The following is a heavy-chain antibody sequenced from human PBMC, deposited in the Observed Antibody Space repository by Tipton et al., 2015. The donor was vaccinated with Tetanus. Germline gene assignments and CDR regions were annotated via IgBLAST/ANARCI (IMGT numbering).Heavy chain of an antibody. CDR2: VYYTGST. Sequence: TLSLTCTVSGDSVSGYYWGWIRQPPGKGLEWIGYVYYTGSTNHNPSLKSRVTISMDRSKNQISLQLTSVTAADTAVYYCGKQNGGRWVVDHWGQGTLVTVSS. J-gene: IGHJ4*02. V-gene: IGHV4-59*02. CDR1: GDSVSGYY. CDR3: GKQNGGRWVVDH. D-gene: IGHD4-23*01.